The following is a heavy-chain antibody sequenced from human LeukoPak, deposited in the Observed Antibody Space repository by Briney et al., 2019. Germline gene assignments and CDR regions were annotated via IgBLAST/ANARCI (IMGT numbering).Heavy chain of an antibody. CDR1: GGSIITNTFY. V-gene: IGHV4-39*01. Sequence: SGTLSLTCTVSGGSIITNTFYWVWIRQPPGKGLEWIANMYYSGGGTQDNRSRANPVTMSVDTSKNQFFLNLRSVPAADPAVYYCTRRTYSAYMDVWGQGTTVTVSS. CDR2: MYYSGGGT. D-gene: IGHD1-7*01. J-gene: IGHJ6*03. CDR3: TRRTYSAYMDV.